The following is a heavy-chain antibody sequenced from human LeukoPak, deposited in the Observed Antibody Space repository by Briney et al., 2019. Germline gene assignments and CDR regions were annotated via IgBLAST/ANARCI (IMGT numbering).Heavy chain of an antibody. J-gene: IGHJ5*02. Sequence: ASVKVSCKASGYTFTSYYMHWVRQAPGQGLEWMGIINPSGGSTSYAQKFQGRVTMTRDTSTSTVYMELSSLRSEDTAVYYCARDNPYCSGGSCSFDPWGQGTLVTVSS. CDR2: INPSGGST. D-gene: IGHD2-15*01. V-gene: IGHV1-46*01. CDR1: GYTFTSYY. CDR3: ARDNPYCSGGSCSFDP.